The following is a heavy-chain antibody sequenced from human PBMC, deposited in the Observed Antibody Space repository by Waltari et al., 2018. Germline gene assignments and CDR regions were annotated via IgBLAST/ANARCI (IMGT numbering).Heavy chain of an antibody. Sequence: EVQLLQSGAEVKKPGTPVKISCKVSGDTFTDNYINWIQQAPGKGLQWMGLLDPEDGQAVYAEKFQGRVTMTADTSIHTAYMELTSLTSEDTAFYYCAAALGGGISASRPFHFWGQGTMITVSS. V-gene: IGHV1-69-2*01. J-gene: IGHJ3*01. D-gene: IGHD3-10*01. CDR1: GDTFTDNY. CDR3: AAALGGGISASRPFHF. CDR2: LDPEDGQA.